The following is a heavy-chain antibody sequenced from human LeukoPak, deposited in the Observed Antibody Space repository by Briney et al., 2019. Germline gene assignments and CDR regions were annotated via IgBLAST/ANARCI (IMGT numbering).Heavy chain of an antibody. J-gene: IGHJ4*02. D-gene: IGHD6-19*01. CDR2: IYYSGST. V-gene: IGHV4-59*08. Sequence: SETLSLTCTVSGGSISSYYWSWIRQPPGKGLEWIGYIYYSGSTNYNPSLESRVTISVDTSKNQFSLKLSSVTAADTAVYYCARRTYSSGWTYDYWGQGTLVTVSS. CDR1: GGSISSYY. CDR3: ARRTYSSGWTYDY.